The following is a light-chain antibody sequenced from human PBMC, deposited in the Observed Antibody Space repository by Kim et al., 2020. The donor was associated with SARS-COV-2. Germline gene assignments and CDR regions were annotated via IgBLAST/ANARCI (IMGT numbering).Light chain of an antibody. CDR1: SSDVGGYNY. Sequence: HSALTQPRSVSGSPGQSVTISCTGTSSDVGGYNYVSWYQQHPGKAPKLMIYDVSKRPSGVPDRFSGSKSGNTASLTISGLQAEDEADYYCCSYAGSYTYDFGTGTKVTVL. V-gene: IGLV2-11*01. J-gene: IGLJ1*01. CDR2: DVS. CDR3: CSYAGSYTYD.